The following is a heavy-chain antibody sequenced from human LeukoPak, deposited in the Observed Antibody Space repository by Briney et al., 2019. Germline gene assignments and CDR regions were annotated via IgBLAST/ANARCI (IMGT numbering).Heavy chain of an antibody. Sequence: PGGSLRISCAASGFTFSSYGMHWVRQAPGKGLERVAVISYDGSNKYYADSVKGRFTISRDNSKNTLYLQMNSLRAEDTAVYYCAKERVSGSYYFDYWGQGTLVTVSS. J-gene: IGHJ4*02. D-gene: IGHD1-26*01. CDR2: ISYDGSNK. CDR1: GFTFSSYG. CDR3: AKERVSGSYYFDY. V-gene: IGHV3-30*18.